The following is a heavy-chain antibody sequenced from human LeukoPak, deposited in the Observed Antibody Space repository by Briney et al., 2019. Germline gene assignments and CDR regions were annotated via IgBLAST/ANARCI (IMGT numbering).Heavy chain of an antibody. J-gene: IGHJ5*02. D-gene: IGHD3-10*02. CDR2: MNPNSGNI. CDR1: GYTFTSYV. CDR3: RLGSGSYYNGGAGFDP. Sequence: ASVKVSCKASGYTFTSYVINWVREATEQGLEWMGWMNPNSGNIGYAQKFQGRVTMTRNTSISTAYMELVSLRSEDTAVYYCRLGSGSYYNGGAGFDPWGQGTLVTVSS. V-gene: IGHV1-8*01.